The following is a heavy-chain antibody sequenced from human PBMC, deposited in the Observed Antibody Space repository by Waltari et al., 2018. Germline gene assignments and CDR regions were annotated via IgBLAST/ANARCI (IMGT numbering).Heavy chain of an antibody. CDR1: GFTFITYA. CDR2: PYSDGTT. Sequence: EVQLLESGGGSVQPGGSLRLSCAASGFTFITYAMTWVRQAPGKGLEWVPLPYSDGTTYYADSVKGRFSVSRDNSKNTLYLQMNSLRVEDTAIYYCANRGLDYGDQGKDYWGQGTLVTVSS. CDR3: ANRGLDYGDQGKDY. J-gene: IGHJ4*02. D-gene: IGHD4-17*01. V-gene: IGHV3-23*03.